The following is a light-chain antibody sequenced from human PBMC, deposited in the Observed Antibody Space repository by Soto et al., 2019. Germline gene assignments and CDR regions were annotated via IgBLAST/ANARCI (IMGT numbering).Light chain of an antibody. V-gene: IGKV1-5*03. J-gene: IGKJ2*01. CDR2: KAS. CDR3: QQYNSYPYT. Sequence: DIQMTQSPSTLSASVGDRVTITCLASQSISSWLAWYQQKPGKAPKLLIYKASSLESGVPSRFNGSGSGTQFPLTIRSLQPDDFAPYYCQQYNSYPYTFCQGTKLEIK. CDR1: QSISSW.